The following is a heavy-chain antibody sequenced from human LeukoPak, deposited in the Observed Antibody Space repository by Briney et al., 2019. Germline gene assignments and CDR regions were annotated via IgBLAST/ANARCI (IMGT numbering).Heavy chain of an antibody. D-gene: IGHD5-12*01. Sequence: GGSLRLSCAASGFTFSDHSLTWVRQAPGKGLEWVSSISITSSYIYYGDSVRGRFTISRDNAKNSLYMQMNSLRVEDTAVYSCMSIRGFSEYTPGYWGQGTLVTVSS. CDR3: MSIRGFSEYTPGY. CDR2: ISITSSYI. CDR1: GFTFSDHS. J-gene: IGHJ4*02. V-gene: IGHV3-21*01.